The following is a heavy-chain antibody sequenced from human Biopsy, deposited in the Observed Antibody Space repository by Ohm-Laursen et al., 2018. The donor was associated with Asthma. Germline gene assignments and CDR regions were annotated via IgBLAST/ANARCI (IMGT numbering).Heavy chain of an antibody. CDR1: GFTFSNYG. CDR2: ISFDGSNK. D-gene: IGHD1-26*01. Sequence: SLRLSCAAPGFTFSNYGMHWVRQAPGKGLDWVAVISFDGSNKNYTDSVKGRFTISRDNSRNTLHLQMNSLRAEDTAVYYCAKDVFPGWELRRGPDYWGQGTLVTVSA. V-gene: IGHV3-30*18. CDR3: AKDVFPGWELRRGPDY. J-gene: IGHJ4*02.